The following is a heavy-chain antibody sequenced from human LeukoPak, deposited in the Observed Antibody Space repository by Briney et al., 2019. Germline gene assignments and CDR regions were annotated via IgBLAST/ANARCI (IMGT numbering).Heavy chain of an antibody. CDR2: INYSGST. CDR3: ARGNYRGYFDY. J-gene: IGHJ4*02. Sequence: PSETLSLTCAVYGGSFSVYYWSWVRQPPGKGLEWVGDINYSGSTNYNPSLKSRVTISVDTSKNQSSLKLSAVTAATTAVYSCARGNYRGYFDYWGQGTLVTVSS. CDR1: GGSFSVYY. D-gene: IGHD1-7*01. V-gene: IGHV4-34*01.